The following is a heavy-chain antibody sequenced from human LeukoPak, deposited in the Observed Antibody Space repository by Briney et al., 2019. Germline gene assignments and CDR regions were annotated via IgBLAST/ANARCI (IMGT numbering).Heavy chain of an antibody. D-gene: IGHD3-3*01. CDR2: ISGSGGST. CDR3: AKDSGSVRFLEWLLPFDY. CDR1: GFTFSSYA. V-gene: IGHV3-23*01. J-gene: IGHJ4*02. Sequence: GGSLRLSCAASGFTFSSYAMSWGRQAPGKGLEWVSAISGSGGSTYYADSVKGRFTISRDNSKNTLYLQMNSLRAEDTAVYYCAKDSGSVRFLEWLLPFDYWGQGTLVTVSS.